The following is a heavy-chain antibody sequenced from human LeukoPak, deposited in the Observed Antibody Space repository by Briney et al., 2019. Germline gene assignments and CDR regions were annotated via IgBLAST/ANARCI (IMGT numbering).Heavy chain of an antibody. CDR2: INYSGHT. CDR1: GDSISNSDYY. V-gene: IGHV4-39*01. CDR3: ARRRKDLNWFDP. J-gene: IGHJ5*02. Sequence: SETLSLTCAVSGDSISNSDYYWGWIRQSPGKGLEWITLINYSGHTFYNPSLKSRVTISVDMPKNQFSLNLNSVTAADTAVYYCARRRKDLNWFDPWGQGTLVTVSS.